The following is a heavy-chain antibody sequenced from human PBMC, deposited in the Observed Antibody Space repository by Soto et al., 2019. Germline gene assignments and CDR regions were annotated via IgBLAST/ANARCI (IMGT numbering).Heavy chain of an antibody. CDR3: ARSRDSIGHYYPEDAFDI. CDR2: IYYSGST. D-gene: IGHD3-22*01. J-gene: IGHJ3*02. V-gene: IGHV4-59*01. Sequence: PSETLSLTCTVSGGSISSYYWSWIRQPPGKGLEWIGYIYYSGSTNYNPSLKSRVTISVDTSKNQFSLKLSSVTAADTAVYYCARSRDSIGHYYPEDAFDIWGQGTMVTVSS. CDR1: GGSISSYY.